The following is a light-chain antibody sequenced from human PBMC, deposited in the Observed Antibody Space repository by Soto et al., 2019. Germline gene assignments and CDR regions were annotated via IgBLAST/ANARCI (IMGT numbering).Light chain of an antibody. CDR1: SSNIGSNY. V-gene: IGLV1-47*01. CDR2: RNN. J-gene: IGLJ2*01. CDR3: AAWDDSLSVV. Sequence: QSVLTQPPSASGTPGQRVTISCSGSSSNIGSNYVYWYQQLPGTAPKLLIYRNNQRPSGVPDRFSGSKSGTSASLAISGLRSEDEADYYCAAWDDSLSVVFGGGTQLTV.